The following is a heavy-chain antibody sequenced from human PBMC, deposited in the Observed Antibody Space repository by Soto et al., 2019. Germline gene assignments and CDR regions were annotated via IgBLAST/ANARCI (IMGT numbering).Heavy chain of an antibody. D-gene: IGHD3-3*01. Sequence: EVQLVESGGGLVKPGGSRRLSCAASGFTFSSYSMNWVRQAPGKGLEWVSSISSSSSYIYYADSVKGRFTISRDNAKNSLYLQMNSLRAEDTAVYYCARVNDFWSGSIDYWGQGTLVTVSS. J-gene: IGHJ4*02. V-gene: IGHV3-21*01. CDR1: GFTFSSYS. CDR2: ISSSSSYI. CDR3: ARVNDFWSGSIDY.